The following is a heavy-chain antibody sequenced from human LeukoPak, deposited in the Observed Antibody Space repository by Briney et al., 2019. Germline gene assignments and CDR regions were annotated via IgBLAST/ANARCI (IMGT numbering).Heavy chain of an antibody. D-gene: IGHD6-25*01. CDR3: AKAVVAAGFDY. V-gene: IGHV1-18*04. CDR2: ISGYNGQT. Sequence: ASVRVSCKASGYTFTNYGITWVRQAPGQGLEWMGRISGYNGQTKYAQALQGRVSMTTDTSTSTAYMELTNLRSDDTAVYYCAKAVVAAGFDYWGQGALVTVSS. J-gene: IGHJ4*02. CDR1: GYTFTNYG.